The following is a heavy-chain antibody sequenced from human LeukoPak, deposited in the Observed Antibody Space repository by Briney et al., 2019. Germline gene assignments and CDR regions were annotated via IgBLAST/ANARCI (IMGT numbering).Heavy chain of an antibody. CDR3: ARDRWVAAAGN. Sequence: GGFLRLSCAASGFTFSSYAMHWVRQAPGKGLEWVAVISYDGSNKYYADSVKGRFTISRDNSKNTLYLQMNSLRAEDTAVYYCARDRWVAAAGNWGQGTLVTVSS. CDR1: GFTFSSYA. D-gene: IGHD6-13*01. CDR2: ISYDGSNK. V-gene: IGHV3-30*14. J-gene: IGHJ4*02.